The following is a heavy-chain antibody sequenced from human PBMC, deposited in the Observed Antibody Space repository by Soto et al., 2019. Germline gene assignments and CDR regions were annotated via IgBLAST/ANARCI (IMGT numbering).Heavy chain of an antibody. Sequence: QVQLVQSGAEVKKPGASVKVSCKASGYTFTSYDINWVRQATGQGLEWMGWMNPNSGNTGYAQKFQGRVTMTRNTSIRTAYMELSSLRSEDTAVYYCAGKRITMVRGVIKMGAFDIWGQGTMVTVSS. J-gene: IGHJ3*02. CDR1: GYTFTSYD. V-gene: IGHV1-8*01. D-gene: IGHD3-10*01. CDR2: MNPNSGNT. CDR3: AGKRITMVRGVIKMGAFDI.